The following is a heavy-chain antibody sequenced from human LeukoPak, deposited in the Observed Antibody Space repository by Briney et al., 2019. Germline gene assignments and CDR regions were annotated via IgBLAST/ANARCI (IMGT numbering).Heavy chain of an antibody. CDR3: ASAPVVTPYFDY. CDR2: IYYSGST. Sequence: SETLSLTCTVSGGSISSSSYYWGWIRQPPGKGLEWIGSIYYSGSTNYNPSLKSRVTISVDTSKNQFSLKLSSVTAADTAVYYCASAPVVTPYFDYWGQGTLVTVSS. D-gene: IGHD4-23*01. J-gene: IGHJ4*02. CDR1: GGSISSSSYY. V-gene: IGHV4-39*07.